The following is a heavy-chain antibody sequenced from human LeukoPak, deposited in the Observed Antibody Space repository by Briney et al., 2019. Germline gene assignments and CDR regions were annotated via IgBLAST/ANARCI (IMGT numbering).Heavy chain of an antibody. CDR1: GYTFSSYG. J-gene: IGHJ4*02. V-gene: IGHV1-18*04. CDR3: ARDQYSSVWGSYRPYFDF. CDR2: ISPYTGDT. Sequence: ASVKVSCKASGYTFSSYGISWVRHAPGQGLEWMGSISPYTGDTKYAERLQDRVIMTTDTSTRTAYMELRSLTSDDTAVFYCARDQYSSVWGSYRPYFDFWGQGTLVTVSS. D-gene: IGHD3-16*02.